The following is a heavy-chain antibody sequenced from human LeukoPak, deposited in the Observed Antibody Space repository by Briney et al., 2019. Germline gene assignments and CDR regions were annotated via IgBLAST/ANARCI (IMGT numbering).Heavy chain of an antibody. CDR2: IYYSGST. CDR3: ARRDGENIAAAGLYYFDY. V-gene: IGHV4-39*01. J-gene: IGHJ4*02. Sequence: PSETLSLTCTVSGGSISSSSYYWGWIRQPPGKGLEWIGSIYYSGSTYYNPSLKSRVTISVDTSKNQFSLKLSSVTAADTAVYYCARRDGENIAAAGLYYFDYWGQGTLVTVSS. D-gene: IGHD6-13*01. CDR1: GGSISSSSYY.